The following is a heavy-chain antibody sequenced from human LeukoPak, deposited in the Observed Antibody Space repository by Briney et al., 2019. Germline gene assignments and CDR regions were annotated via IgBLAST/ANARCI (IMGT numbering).Heavy chain of an antibody. D-gene: IGHD1-26*01. CDR2: ISYDGSNK. V-gene: IGHV3-30-3*01. CDR3: ARDQGATTVYYYYGMDV. CDR1: GSTFSTYW. J-gene: IGHJ6*02. Sequence: GGSLRLSCAASGSTFSTYWMHWVRQAPGKGLEWVAVISYDGSNKYYADSVKGRFTISRDNSKNTLYLQMNSLRAEDTAVYYCARDQGATTVYYYYGMDVWGQGTTVTVSS.